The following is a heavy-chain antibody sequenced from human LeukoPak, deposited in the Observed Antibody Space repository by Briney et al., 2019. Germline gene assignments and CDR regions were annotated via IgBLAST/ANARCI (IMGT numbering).Heavy chain of an antibody. Sequence: GASVKVSCKAFGYGFTSYYIHWVRQAPGQGLEWMGIINPSVGGTTHARKFQGRVTMTRDTSTSTVYMELSSLRSEDTAVYYCARHGSGRYYPAEGRVDYWGQGTLVTVSS. J-gene: IGHJ4*02. V-gene: IGHV1-46*03. D-gene: IGHD3-10*01. CDR3: ARHGSGRYYPAEGRVDY. CDR1: GYGFTSYY. CDR2: INPSVGGT.